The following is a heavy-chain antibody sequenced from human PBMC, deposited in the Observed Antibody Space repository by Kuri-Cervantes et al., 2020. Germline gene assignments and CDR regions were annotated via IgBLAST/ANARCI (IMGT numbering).Heavy chain of an antibody. CDR1: GYSISSSNW. J-gene: IGHJ6*02. D-gene: IGHD4-17*01. CDR3: ARSPAGGYGDYFWGVWSPAGLGGMDV. V-gene: IGHV4-28*01. CDR2: IYYSGST. Sequence: SETLSLTCAVSGYSISSSNWWGWIRQPPGKGLEWIGYIYYSGSTYYNPSLKSRVTMSVDTSKNQFSLKLSSVTAVDTAVYYCARSPAGGYGDYFWGVWSPAGLGGMDVWGQGTTVTVSS.